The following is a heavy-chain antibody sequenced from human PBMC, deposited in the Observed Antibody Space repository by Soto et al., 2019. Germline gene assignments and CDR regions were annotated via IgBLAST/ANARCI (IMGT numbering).Heavy chain of an antibody. CDR2: IKQDGSEK. V-gene: IGHV3-7*05. Sequence: EVQLVESGGGLVQPGGSLRLSCAASGFTFSSYWMSWVRQAPGKGLEWVANIKQDGSEKYYVDSVKGRFTISRDNAENSLYLQMNSLRAEDTAVYYCASRGITMVRGVYYYYGMDVWGQGTTVTVSS. CDR1: GFTFSSYW. D-gene: IGHD3-10*01. J-gene: IGHJ6*02. CDR3: ASRGITMVRGVYYYYGMDV.